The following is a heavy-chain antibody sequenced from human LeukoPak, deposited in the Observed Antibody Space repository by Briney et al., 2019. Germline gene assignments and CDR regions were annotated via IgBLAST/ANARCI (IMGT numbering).Heavy chain of an antibody. CDR3: ARGGNYWPQWWFDP. J-gene: IGHJ5*02. V-gene: IGHV4-59*01. D-gene: IGHD1-26*01. CDR2: IYYTGST. Sequence: SETLSLTCTVSGGSISTYYWSWIRQPPGKGLEWIGYIYYTGSTSYNPSLKSRVTMSLDASKDQFSLELNSVTPADTAVYYCARGGNYWPQWWFDPWGRGTLVSVSS. CDR1: GGSISTYY.